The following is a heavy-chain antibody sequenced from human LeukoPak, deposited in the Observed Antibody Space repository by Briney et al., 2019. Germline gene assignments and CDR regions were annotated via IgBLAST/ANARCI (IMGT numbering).Heavy chain of an antibody. J-gene: IGHJ4*02. CDR3: AVVRGVIYFDY. D-gene: IGHD3-10*01. Sequence: GRSLRLSCAASGFTFSSYGMHWVRQAPGKGLEWVAVISYDGSNKYYADSVKGRFTISRDNSKNTLYLQMNSLRAEDTAVYYCAVVRGVIYFDYWGQGTLVTVSS. V-gene: IGHV3-30*03. CDR2: ISYDGSNK. CDR1: GFTFSSYG.